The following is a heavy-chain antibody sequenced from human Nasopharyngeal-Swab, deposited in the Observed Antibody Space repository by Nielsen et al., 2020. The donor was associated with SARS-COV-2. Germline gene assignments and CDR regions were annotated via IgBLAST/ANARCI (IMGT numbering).Heavy chain of an antibody. J-gene: IGHJ4*02. CDR1: GFTFSSYA. CDR3: AREKPGDY. D-gene: IGHD1-14*01. V-gene: IGHV3-30-3*01. Sequence: GGSLRLSCAASGFTFSSYAMHWVRQAPGKGLEWVAVISYDGSNKYYADSVKGRFTISRDNSKNSLYLQMNSLRAEDTAVYYCAREKPGDYWGQGTLVTVSS. CDR2: ISYDGSNK.